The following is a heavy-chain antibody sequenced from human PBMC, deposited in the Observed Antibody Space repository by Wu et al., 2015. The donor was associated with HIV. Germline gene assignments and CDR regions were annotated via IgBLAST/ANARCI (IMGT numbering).Heavy chain of an antibody. CDR3: CVGDYPTTDPYLVGGRLTLFLV. V-gene: IGHV1-69*05. Sequence: QVQLVQSGAEVKKPGSSVKVSCKASGGTFSSYAISWVRQAPGQGLEWMGGIIPIFGTANYAQKFQGRVTITTDESTSTAYMELSSLRSEDTAVYYCCVGDYPTTDPYLVGGRLTLFLVWGQGT. D-gene: IGHD4-23*01. CDR1: GGTFSSYA. CDR2: IIPIFGTA. J-gene: IGHJ4*02.